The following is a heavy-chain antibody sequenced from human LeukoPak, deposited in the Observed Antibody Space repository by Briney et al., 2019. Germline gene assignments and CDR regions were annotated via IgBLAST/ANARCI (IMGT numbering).Heavy chain of an antibody. CDR2: ISSSGSTI. Sequence: GGSLRLSCAASGFTFSDYYMSWIRQAPGKGLEWVSYISSSGSTIYYADSVKGRFTISRDNAKNSLYLQMNSLRAEDTAVYYCAKWAVGYCSSTSCYYDYWGQGTLVTVSS. J-gene: IGHJ4*02. V-gene: IGHV3-11*01. D-gene: IGHD2-2*01. CDR1: GFTFSDYY. CDR3: AKWAVGYCSSTSCYYDY.